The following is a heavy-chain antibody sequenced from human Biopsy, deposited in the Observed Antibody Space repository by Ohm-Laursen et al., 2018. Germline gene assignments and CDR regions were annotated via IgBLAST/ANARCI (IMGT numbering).Heavy chain of an antibody. CDR3: ATKLTGYFHH. D-gene: IGHD3-9*01. Sequence: SVKVSCKTPGGTFSNYGVNWVRQAPGQGLGWLGGNIPILGTGNYAQKFQDRVTVAADTSTSTATMELRSLRSDDTAVYYCATKLTGYFHHWGQGTLVTVSS. J-gene: IGHJ1*01. CDR1: GGTFSNYG. V-gene: IGHV1-69*06. CDR2: NIPILGTG.